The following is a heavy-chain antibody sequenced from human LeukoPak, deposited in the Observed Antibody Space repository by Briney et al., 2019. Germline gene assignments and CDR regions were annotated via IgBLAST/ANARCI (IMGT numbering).Heavy chain of an antibody. D-gene: IGHD2-21*01. V-gene: IGHV3-9*03. CDR2: ISWNSGSI. CDR1: GFTFDDYA. CDR3: AKGIGDSYYYYYVDV. J-gene: IGHJ6*03. Sequence: AGRSLRLSCAASGFTFDDYAMHWVRQAPGKGLEWVSGISWNSGSIGYADSVKGRFTISRDNAKNSLYLQMNSLRAEDMALYYCAKGIGDSYYYYYVDVWGKGTTVTVSS.